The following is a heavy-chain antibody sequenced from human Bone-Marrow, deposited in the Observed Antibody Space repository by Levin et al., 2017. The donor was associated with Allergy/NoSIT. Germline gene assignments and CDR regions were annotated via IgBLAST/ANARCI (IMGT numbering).Heavy chain of an antibody. CDR1: GGSISGGGHS. V-gene: IGHV4-30-2*01. Sequence: LRLSCAVSGGSISGGGHSWSWIRQPPEKGPEWIGYIYHNGSTYFNPSFKSRVSISVDGSKTQFSLKLTSVTAADTAVYFCARGFGVVVAFDYWGQGTPVAVSS. D-gene: IGHD3-3*01. CDR2: IYHNGST. J-gene: IGHJ4*02. CDR3: ARGFGVVVAFDY.